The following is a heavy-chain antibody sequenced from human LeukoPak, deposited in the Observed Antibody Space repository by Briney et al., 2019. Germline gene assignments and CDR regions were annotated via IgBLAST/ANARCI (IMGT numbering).Heavy chain of an antibody. CDR2: ISSSSSYI. D-gene: IGHD3-3*01. V-gene: IGHV3-21*01. J-gene: IGHJ3*02. Sequence: GGSLRLSCAASGFTFSSYSMNWVRQAPGKGLGWVSSISSSSSYIYYADSVKGRFTIFRDNAKNSLYLQMNSLRAEDTAVYYCARETLEDYDAFDIWGQGTMVTVSS. CDR1: GFTFSSYS. CDR3: ARETLEDYDAFDI.